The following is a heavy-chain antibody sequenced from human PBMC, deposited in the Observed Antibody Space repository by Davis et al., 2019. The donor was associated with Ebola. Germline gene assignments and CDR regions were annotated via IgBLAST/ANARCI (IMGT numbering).Heavy chain of an antibody. D-gene: IGHD2-2*01. V-gene: IGHV4-34*01. J-gene: IGHJ6*02. CDR3: ARDLAGDIVVVPAAMQGYYYYYGMDV. CDR2: INHSGST. Sequence: MPSETLSLTCAVYGGSFSGYYWSWIRQPPGKGLEWIGEINHSGSTNYNPSLKSRVTISVDTSKNQFSLKLSSVTAADTAVYYCARDLAGDIVVVPAAMQGYYYYYGMDVWGQGTTVTVSS. CDR1: GGSFSGYY.